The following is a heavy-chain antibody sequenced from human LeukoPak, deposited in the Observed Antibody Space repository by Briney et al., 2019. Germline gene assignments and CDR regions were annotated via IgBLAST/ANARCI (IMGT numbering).Heavy chain of an antibody. V-gene: IGHV1-2*02. J-gene: IGHJ3*02. CDR2: INPNSGGT. CDR1: VYTFTGYY. CDR3: VREGWNSYGFDI. Sequence: SASVKVSCKSSVYTFTGYYMHWVRQPPAQGLEWMGWINPNSGGTNYAHKFQGRLTITRDTPINTPYIELSKLISDDAAGFYCVREGWNSYGFDIWGQGKMVTGS. D-gene: IGHD1/OR15-1a*01.